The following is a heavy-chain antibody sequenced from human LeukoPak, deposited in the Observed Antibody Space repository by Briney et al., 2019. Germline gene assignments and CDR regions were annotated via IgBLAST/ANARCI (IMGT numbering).Heavy chain of an antibody. V-gene: IGHV4-59*01. J-gene: IGHJ5*02. CDR2: IYYSGST. Sequence: SETLSLTCTVSGGSISSYYWSWIRQPPGKGLEWIGYIYYSGSTNYNLSLKSRVTISVDTSKNQFSLKLSSVTAADTAVYYCASARLTGYNISWFDPWGQGTLVTVSS. D-gene: IGHD3-9*01. CDR1: GGSISSYY. CDR3: ASARLTGYNISWFDP.